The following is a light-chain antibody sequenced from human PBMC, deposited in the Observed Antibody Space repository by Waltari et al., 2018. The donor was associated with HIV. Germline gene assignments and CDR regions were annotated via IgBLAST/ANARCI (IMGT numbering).Light chain of an antibody. V-gene: IGLV2-14*01. Sequence: QSALTQPASVSGSPGQSITLSCTRTRNDLGTYNYVSWSQQHPGNVPKLLIYEVTKRPSGVSNRFSGSKSGNTASLTISGLQAEDEAAYYCCSYTSTTTSILFAGGTKLTVL. CDR3: CSYTSTTTSIL. CDR1: RNDLGTYNY. CDR2: EVT. J-gene: IGLJ2*01.